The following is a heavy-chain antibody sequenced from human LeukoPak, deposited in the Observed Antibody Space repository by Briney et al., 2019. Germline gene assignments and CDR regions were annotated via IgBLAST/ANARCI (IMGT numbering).Heavy chain of an antibody. CDR2: IIPIFGTA. CDR3: AREVGAPRGYFDY. V-gene: IGHV1-69*05. D-gene: IGHD1-26*01. J-gene: IGHJ4*02. CDR1: GGTFSSYA. Sequence: SVKVSCKXSGGTFSSYAISWVRQAPGQGLEWMGRIIPIFGTANYAQKFQGRVTITTDESTSTAYMELSSLRSEDTAVYYCAREVGAPRGYFDYWGQGTLVTVSS.